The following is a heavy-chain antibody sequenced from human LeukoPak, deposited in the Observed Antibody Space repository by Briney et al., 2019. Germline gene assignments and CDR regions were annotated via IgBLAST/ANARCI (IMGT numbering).Heavy chain of an antibody. CDR1: GGSISSYY. CDR3: ASFNRRGYFQH. CDR2: IYYSGST. V-gene: IGHV4-59*01. J-gene: IGHJ1*01. Sequence: PSETLSLTCTVSGGSISSYYWSWIRQPPGKGLEWIGYIYYSGSTNYNPSLKSRVTISVDTSKNQFSLKLSSVTAADTAVYYCASFNRRGYFQHWGQGTLVTVSS.